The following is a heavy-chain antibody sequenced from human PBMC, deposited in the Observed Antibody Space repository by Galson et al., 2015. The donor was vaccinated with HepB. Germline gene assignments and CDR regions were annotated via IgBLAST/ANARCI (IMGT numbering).Heavy chain of an antibody. J-gene: IGHJ4*02. D-gene: IGHD3-3*01. CDR2: ISSSSSTI. V-gene: IGHV3-48*02. CDR1: GFTFSSYS. Sequence: SLRLSCAASGFTFSSYSMNWVRQAPGKGLEWVSYISSSSSTIYYADSVKGRFTISRDNAKNSLYLQMNSLRDEDTAVYYCARSEGYYDFWSGSYYFDYWGQGTLVTVSS. CDR3: ARSEGYYDFWSGSYYFDY.